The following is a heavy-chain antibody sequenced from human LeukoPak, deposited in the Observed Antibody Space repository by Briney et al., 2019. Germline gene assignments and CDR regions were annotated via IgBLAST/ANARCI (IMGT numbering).Heavy chain of an antibody. Sequence: PSETLSLTCTVSGGSVSSYYWSWIRQPAGKGLEWIGRIYTSGSTNYNPSLKSRVTMSVGTSKNQFSLKLSSVTAADTAVYYCAKFYDFWSGYFDFWGQGTLVTVSS. V-gene: IGHV4-4*07. D-gene: IGHD3-3*01. CDR3: AKFYDFWSGYFDF. CDR2: IYTSGST. CDR1: GGSVSSYY. J-gene: IGHJ4*02.